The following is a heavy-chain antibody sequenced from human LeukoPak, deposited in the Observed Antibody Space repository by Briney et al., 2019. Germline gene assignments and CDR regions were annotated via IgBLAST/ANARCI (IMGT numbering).Heavy chain of an antibody. CDR1: GFTFSSYS. CDR3: ARASPTLKFDP. J-gene: IGHJ5*02. Sequence: GSLRLSCAASGFTFSSYSMNWVRQAPGKGLEWVSSISSSSSYIYYADSVKGRFTISRDNAKNSLYLQMNSLRAEDTAVYYCARASPTLKFDPWGQGTLVTVSS. V-gene: IGHV3-21*01. CDR2: ISSSSSYI. D-gene: IGHD2-8*01.